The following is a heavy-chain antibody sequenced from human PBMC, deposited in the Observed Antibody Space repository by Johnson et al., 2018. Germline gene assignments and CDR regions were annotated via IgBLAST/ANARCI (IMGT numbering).Heavy chain of an antibody. Sequence: QVQLQESGPGLVKPSETLSLTCTVSGGSISPYYWTWIRQPPGKGLEWIGYIYYSGSTNYNPSLKSRVSISVDTSKNHFSLRLDSVTAADTAVYYCARGFFDSSGFSNPFDIWGQGTMVTVSS. CDR2: IYYSGST. J-gene: IGHJ3*02. CDR1: GGSISPYY. D-gene: IGHD3-22*01. V-gene: IGHV4-59*01. CDR3: ARGFFDSSGFSNPFDI.